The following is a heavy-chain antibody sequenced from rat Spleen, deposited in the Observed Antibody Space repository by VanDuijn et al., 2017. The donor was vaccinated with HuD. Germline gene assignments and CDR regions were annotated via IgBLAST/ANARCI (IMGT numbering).Heavy chain of an antibody. Sequence: EVQLVESGGGLVQPGRSLKLSCAASGFTFSDYNMAWVRQAPGKGLEWIASITNTGGSTFYPDSVKGRFTISRDNAKSTLYLQMNSLRSEDTATYYCARVTTMGHVMDAWGQGASVTVSS. V-gene: IGHV5-31*01. CDR1: GFTFSDYN. J-gene: IGHJ4*01. CDR3: ARVTTMGHVMDA. D-gene: IGHD1-7*01. CDR2: ITNTGGST.